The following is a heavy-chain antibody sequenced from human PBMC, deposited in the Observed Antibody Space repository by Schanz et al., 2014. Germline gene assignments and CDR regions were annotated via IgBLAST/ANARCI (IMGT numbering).Heavy chain of an antibody. J-gene: IGHJ4*02. D-gene: IGHD6-19*01. CDR1: GYFFSSYG. CDR3: ARGGYSSGWYDRDIAHFDY. Sequence: QVQLVQSEAAVKKPGASVKVSCKASGYFFSSYGISWVRQAPGQGLEWMGWISAYNGNTNYAQKLQGRVTMTTDTATSTAYMELRSLRSDDTAVYYCARGGYSSGWYDRDIAHFDYWGQGTLVTVSS. V-gene: IGHV1-18*01. CDR2: ISAYNGNT.